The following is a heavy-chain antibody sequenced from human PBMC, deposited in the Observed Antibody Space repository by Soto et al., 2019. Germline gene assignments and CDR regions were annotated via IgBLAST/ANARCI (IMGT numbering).Heavy chain of an antibody. CDR2: LPEIGTNT. CDR1: GFTFSNYG. Sequence: LRLSCAASGFTFSNYGISWVRQAPGKGLEWVSALPEIGTNTYYADSVKGRFTIPRDNSKNTLFLQINNLRAGDTAVYYCAKKSGVGATWYFDYWGQGTLVTVSS. D-gene: IGHD1-26*01. J-gene: IGHJ4*02. CDR3: AKKSGVGATWYFDY. V-gene: IGHV3-23*01.